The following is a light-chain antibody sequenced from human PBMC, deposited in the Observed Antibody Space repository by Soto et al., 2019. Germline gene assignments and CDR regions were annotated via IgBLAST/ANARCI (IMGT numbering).Light chain of an antibody. CDR1: QDISNY. Sequence: DIQMTQSPSSLSASVGDRVTITCQASQDISNYLNWYQQKPGKAPKLLIYAASSLQSGVPSRFSGSGSGTDFTLTISSLQPEDFATYYCQQSYSRVTFGQGTRVDIK. CDR3: QQSYSRVT. V-gene: IGKV1-39*01. J-gene: IGKJ1*01. CDR2: AAS.